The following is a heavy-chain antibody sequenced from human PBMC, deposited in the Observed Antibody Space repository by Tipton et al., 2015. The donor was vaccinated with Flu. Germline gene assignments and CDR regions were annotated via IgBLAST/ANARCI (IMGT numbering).Heavy chain of an antibody. Sequence: SLRLSCAASGFTFSSYAMHWVRQAPGKGLEWVAVISYDGSNKYYADSVKGRFTISRDNSKNTLYLQMNSLRAEDTAVYYCARELGYYDFWSGYYGYYYGMDVWGQGTTVTVSS. CDR1: GFTFSSYA. J-gene: IGHJ6*02. CDR2: ISYDGSNK. D-gene: IGHD3-3*01. CDR3: ARELGYYDFWSGYYGYYYGMDV. V-gene: IGHV3-30*01.